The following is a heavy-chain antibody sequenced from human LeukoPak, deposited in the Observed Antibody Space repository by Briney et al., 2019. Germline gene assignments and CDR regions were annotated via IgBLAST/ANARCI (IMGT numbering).Heavy chain of an antibody. Sequence: SETLSLTCTVSGGSISSGNYYWNWIRQPAGKGLEWIGRIYTSGSTNYNPSLKSRVTISVDTSKKQVSLRLSSVTAADTAVYYCARDLPGQYGFDIWGQGTMVTVSS. D-gene: IGHD1-14*01. J-gene: IGHJ3*02. V-gene: IGHV4-61*02. CDR3: ARDLPGQYGFDI. CDR1: GGSISSGNYY. CDR2: IYTSGST.